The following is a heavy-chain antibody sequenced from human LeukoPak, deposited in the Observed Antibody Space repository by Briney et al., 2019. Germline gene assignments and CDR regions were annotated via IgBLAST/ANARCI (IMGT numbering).Heavy chain of an antibody. CDR2: IIPIFGTA. J-gene: IGHJ4*02. Sequence: SAKVSCKASGGTFSSYAISWVRQAPGQGREWMGGIIPIFGTANYTQKFQGRVTITADETTSTAYMELSSLRSEDTAVYYCARAGAGSGSYYNVFFDYWGQGTLVTVSS. V-gene: IGHV1-69*13. CDR3: ARAGAGSGSYYNVFFDY. D-gene: IGHD3-10*01. CDR1: GGTFSSYA.